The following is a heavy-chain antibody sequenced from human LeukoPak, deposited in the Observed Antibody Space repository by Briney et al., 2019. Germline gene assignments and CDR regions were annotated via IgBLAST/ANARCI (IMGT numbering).Heavy chain of an antibody. CDR3: AKDSLANIDY. Sequence: GGSLRLSCAASGFIFSTYGMYWVRQAPGKGLEWVAFIRHDGSIKNYADSVKGRSTISRDNSKNTLYLQMNSLRAEDTAVYYCAKDSLANIDYWGQGTLVTVSS. D-gene: IGHD3-16*01. CDR2: IRHDGSIK. CDR1: GFIFSTYG. V-gene: IGHV3-30*02. J-gene: IGHJ4*02.